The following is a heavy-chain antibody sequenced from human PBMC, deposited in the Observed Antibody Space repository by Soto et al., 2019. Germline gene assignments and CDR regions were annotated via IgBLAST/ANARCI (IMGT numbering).Heavy chain of an antibody. J-gene: IGHJ6*02. Sequence: SETLSLTCAVSGGSISSSNWWSWVRQPPGKGLEWIGEIYHSGSTNYNPSLKSRVTISVDKSKNQFSLKLSSVTAADTAVYYCARDFGFLEWPELNLYYYGMDVWGQGTTVTVSS. CDR2: IYHSGST. CDR3: ARDFGFLEWPELNLYYYGMDV. D-gene: IGHD3-3*01. V-gene: IGHV4-4*02. CDR1: GGSISSSNW.